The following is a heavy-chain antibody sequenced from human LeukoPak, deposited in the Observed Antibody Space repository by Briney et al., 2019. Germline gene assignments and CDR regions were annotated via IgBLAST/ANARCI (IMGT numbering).Heavy chain of an antibody. CDR2: INHSGST. V-gene: IGHV4-34*01. D-gene: IGHD1-26*01. Sequence: NPSETLSLTCAVYGGSFSGYYWSWIRQPPGKGLEWIGEINHSGSTNYNPSLKSRVTISVDTSKNQFSLKLSSVTAADTAVYYCARRRSGSYYRWFDPWGQGTLVTVSS. CDR1: GGSFSGYY. J-gene: IGHJ5*02. CDR3: ARRRSGSYYRWFDP.